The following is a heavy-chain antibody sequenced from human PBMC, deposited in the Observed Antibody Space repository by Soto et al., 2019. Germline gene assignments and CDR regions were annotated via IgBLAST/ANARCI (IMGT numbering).Heavy chain of an antibody. J-gene: IGHJ4*02. CDR3: ARGPYYYDSSGYLD. Sequence: WETLSLTCAVYGGSFSGYYWSWIRQPPGKGLEWIGEINHSGSTNYNPSLKSRVTISVDTSKNQFSLKLSSVTAADTAVYYCARGPYYYDSSGYLDWGQGTLVTVSS. CDR2: INHSGST. D-gene: IGHD3-22*01. V-gene: IGHV4-34*01. CDR1: GGSFSGYY.